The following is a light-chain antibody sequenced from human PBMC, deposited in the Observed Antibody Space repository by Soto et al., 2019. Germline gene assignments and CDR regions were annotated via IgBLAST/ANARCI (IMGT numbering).Light chain of an antibody. V-gene: IGLV2-8*01. CDR3: SSYAGSNNPVI. Sequence: QSALTQPPSASGSPGQSVTISCTGTSSDVGGYNYVSWYQQHPGKAPKFMIYEVSKWPSGVPDRFSGSKSGNTASLTVSGLQADYEADYYCSSYAGSNNPVIFGGGTKLTVL. CDR1: SSDVGGYNY. CDR2: EVS. J-gene: IGLJ2*01.